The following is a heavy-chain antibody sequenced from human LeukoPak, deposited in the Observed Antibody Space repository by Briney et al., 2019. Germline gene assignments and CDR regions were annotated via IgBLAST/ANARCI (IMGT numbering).Heavy chain of an antibody. CDR1: DYTFISSS. J-gene: IGHJ4*02. Sequence: ASVKVSCRASDYTFISSSISWVRQAPGQGLEWMGWISAYNGNTNYAQKLQGRVTMTTDTSTSTVYMELRSLRSDDTAVYYCARQTAGYSSSCFDYWGQGTLVTVSS. CDR2: ISAYNGNT. D-gene: IGHD6-13*01. CDR3: ARQTAGYSSSCFDY. V-gene: IGHV1-18*01.